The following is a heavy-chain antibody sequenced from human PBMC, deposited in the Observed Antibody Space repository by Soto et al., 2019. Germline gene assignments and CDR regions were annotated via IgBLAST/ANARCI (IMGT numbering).Heavy chain of an antibody. CDR3: ARDLDSTSHYGMDV. J-gene: IGHJ6*02. D-gene: IGHD3-16*01. V-gene: IGHV3-66*01. CDR1: GFTVSNNY. CDR2: IYSGGTT. Sequence: GGSLRLSCAASGFTVSNNYMSWVRQAPGKGLEWVSIIYSGGTTYYADSVKGRFTISRDNSKNTPYLQMNSLRAEDTGVYYCARDLDSTSHYGMDVWGQGTMVTVSS.